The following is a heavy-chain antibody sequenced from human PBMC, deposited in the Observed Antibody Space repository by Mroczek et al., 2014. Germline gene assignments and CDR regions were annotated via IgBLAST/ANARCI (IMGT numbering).Heavy chain of an antibody. CDR3: ARGSTVVTQDAFDI. CDR2: INHSGST. J-gene: IGHJ3*02. CDR1: GGSFSGYY. Sequence: QVQLQQWGAGLLKPSETLSLTCAVYGGSFSGYYWSWIRQPPGKGLEWIGEINHSGSTNYNPSLKSRVTISVDTSKNQFSLKLSSVTAADTAVYYCARGSTVVTQDAFDIWGQGTMVTVSS. D-gene: IGHD4-23*01. V-gene: IGHV4-34*01.